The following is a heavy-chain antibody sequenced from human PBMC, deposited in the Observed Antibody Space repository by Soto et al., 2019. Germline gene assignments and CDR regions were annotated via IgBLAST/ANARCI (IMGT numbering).Heavy chain of an antibody. Sequence: SETLSLTCTVSRGSISSYYWSWVRQPPGKGLEWIGYISYSGNTNYNASLKSRVTISVDTSTNQFSLRVTSVTAADTAVYYRARIRGLGEVSPYFDYSGQGALVTVSS. V-gene: IGHV4-59*01. CDR3: ARIRGLGEVSPYFDY. CDR2: ISYSGNT. J-gene: IGHJ4*02. CDR1: RGSISSYY. D-gene: IGHD3-16*02.